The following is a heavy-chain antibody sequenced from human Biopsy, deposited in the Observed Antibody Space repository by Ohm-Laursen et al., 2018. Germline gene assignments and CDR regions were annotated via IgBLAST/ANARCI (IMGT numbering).Heavy chain of an antibody. CDR1: GGSVSSDIYY. J-gene: IGHJ5*02. Sequence: SDTLSLTCSVSGGSVSSDIYYWGWIRQPPGKGLEWIGSIHYSGPTFYTPSLKSRVTIAVDTSKNQASLSLTSVTVAETAVYYCARQRAGFWFDPWGQGALVTVSS. V-gene: IGHV4-39*01. CDR3: ARQRAGFWFDP. CDR2: IHYSGPT. D-gene: IGHD3-3*01.